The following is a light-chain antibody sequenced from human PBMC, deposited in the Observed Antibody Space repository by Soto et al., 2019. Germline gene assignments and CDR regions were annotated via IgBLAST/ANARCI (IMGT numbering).Light chain of an antibody. J-gene: IGKJ4*01. V-gene: IGKV1-5*03. CDR2: KES. CDR1: QNINRW. CDR3: LQYNVYPLT. Sequence: DIQMTQSPSTLSASVGDTVTITCRASQNINRWLAWYQQRPGKAPNLLIHKESSLEGGVPSRFSGSASGTEFTLTISSLQPDDFAAYFCLQYNVYPLTFGGGTKVEI.